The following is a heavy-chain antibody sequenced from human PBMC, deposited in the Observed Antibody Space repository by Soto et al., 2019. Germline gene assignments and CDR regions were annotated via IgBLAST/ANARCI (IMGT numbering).Heavy chain of an antibody. CDR2: ISYDDSNK. D-gene: IGHD6-19*01. CDR3: AKDRGYEQRRDGGIDY. V-gene: IGHV3-30*18. Sequence: QVQLVESGGGVVQPGRSLRLSCAASGFTFSSYGMHWVRQAPGKGLEWVGVISYDDSNKYYADSVKGRFTMSRDNSKNTPYLQMNSLRAEDTAMYYCAKDRGYEQRRDGGIDYGGQGTRVTVSS. CDR1: GFTFSSYG. J-gene: IGHJ4*02.